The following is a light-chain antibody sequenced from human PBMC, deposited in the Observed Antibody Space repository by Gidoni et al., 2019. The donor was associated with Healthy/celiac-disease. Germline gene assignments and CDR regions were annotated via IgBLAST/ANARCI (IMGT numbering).Light chain of an antibody. V-gene: IGKV3-20*01. J-gene: IGKJ4*01. CDR1: QSVSSSY. Sequence: EIVLTQSPGTLSLSPGERATLSCRASQSVSSSYFAWYQQKPGQAPRLLIYGASSRATGIPDRCSGSGSGTDFTLTISRLEPEDFAVYYCQQYVSLTFXGXTKVEIK. CDR2: GAS. CDR3: QQYVSLT.